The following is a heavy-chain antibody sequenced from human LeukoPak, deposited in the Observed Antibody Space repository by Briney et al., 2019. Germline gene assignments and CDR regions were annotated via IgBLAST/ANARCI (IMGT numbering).Heavy chain of an antibody. D-gene: IGHD3-22*01. Sequence: SETLSLTCAVYGGSFSGYYWSWIRQPPGKGLECTGEINHSGSTNYNPSLKSRVTISVDTSKNQFSLKLSSVTAADTAVYYCARGFRRFDRGYGMDVWGKGTTVTVSS. V-gene: IGHV4-34*01. CDR2: INHSGST. CDR1: GGSFSGYY. CDR3: ARGFRRFDRGYGMDV. J-gene: IGHJ6*04.